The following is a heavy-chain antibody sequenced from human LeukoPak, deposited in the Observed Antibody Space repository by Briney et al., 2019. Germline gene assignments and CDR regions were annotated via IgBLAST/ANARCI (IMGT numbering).Heavy chain of an antibody. Sequence: GGTLRLSCAASGFTFSSYGMSWVRQAPGKGLEGVSSISGSGGSTYYADSVKGRFTISRDNSKNTLYLQMNSLRAEDTAVYYCAKAESMVRGVIIKEGFDYWGQGTLVTVSS. V-gene: IGHV3-23*01. CDR2: ISGSGGST. D-gene: IGHD3-10*01. CDR3: AKAESMVRGVIIKEGFDY. CDR1: GFTFSSYG. J-gene: IGHJ4*02.